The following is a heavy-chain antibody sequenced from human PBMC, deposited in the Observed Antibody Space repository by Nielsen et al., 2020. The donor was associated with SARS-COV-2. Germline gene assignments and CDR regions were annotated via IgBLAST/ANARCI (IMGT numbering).Heavy chain of an antibody. Sequence: GGSLRLSCAASGFTFSSYSMNWVRQAPGKGLEWVSSISSTSSYIYYADSVKGRFTISRDNAKNSLYLQMKSLRAEDTAVYYCARDRVAVAGSPLDYYYYGMDVWGQGTTVTVSS. D-gene: IGHD6-19*01. CDR2: ISSTSSYI. CDR3: ARDRVAVAGSPLDYYYYGMDV. CDR1: GFTFSSYS. V-gene: IGHV3-21*04. J-gene: IGHJ6*02.